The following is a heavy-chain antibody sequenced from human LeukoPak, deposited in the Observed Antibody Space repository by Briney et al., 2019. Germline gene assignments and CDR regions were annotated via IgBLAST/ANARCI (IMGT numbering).Heavy chain of an antibody. CDR3: ARATRGELIDY. CDR2: IYYSGST. D-gene: IGHD3-10*01. CDR1: GGSISSYY. Sequence: SETLSLTCIVSGGSISSYYWSWIRQPPGKGLEWIGYIYYSGSTNYNPSLKSRVTISVDTSKNQFSLKLSSVTAADTAVYYCARATRGELIDYWGQGTLVTVSS. V-gene: IGHV4-59*01. J-gene: IGHJ4*02.